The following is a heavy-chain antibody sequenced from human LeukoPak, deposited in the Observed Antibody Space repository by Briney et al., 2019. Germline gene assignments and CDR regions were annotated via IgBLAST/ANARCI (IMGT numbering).Heavy chain of an antibody. J-gene: IGHJ4*02. V-gene: IGHV1-2*02. D-gene: IGHD5-18*01. CDR1: GGTFSSYA. Sequence: GASVKVSCKASGGTFSSYAISWVRQAPGQGLEWMGWINPNSGGTNYAQKFQGRVTMTRDTSISTAYMELSRLRSDDTAVYYCARGDYTYGNDYWGQGTLVWGQGTLVTVSS. CDR2: INPNSGGT. CDR3: ARGDYTYGNDYWGQGTLV.